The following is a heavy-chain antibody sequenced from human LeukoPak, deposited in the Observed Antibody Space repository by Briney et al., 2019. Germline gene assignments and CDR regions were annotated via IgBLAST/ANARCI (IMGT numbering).Heavy chain of an antibody. D-gene: IGHD3-22*01. CDR1: GGSISSYY. V-gene: IGHV4-59*01. J-gene: IGHJ3*02. CDR2: IYYSGST. Sequence: SETLSLTCTVSGGSISSYYWSWIRQPPGKGLEWIGYIYYSGSTNYNPSLKSRVTISVDTSKNQFSLKLSSVTAADTAVYYCARGLYYYDSSGYSDAFDIWGQGTMVTVSS. CDR3: ARGLYYYDSSGYSDAFDI.